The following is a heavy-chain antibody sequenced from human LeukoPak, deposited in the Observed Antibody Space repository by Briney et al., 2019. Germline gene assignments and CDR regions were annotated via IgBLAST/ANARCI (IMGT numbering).Heavy chain of an antibody. J-gene: IGHJ4*02. CDR2: ISSSITTI. D-gene: IGHD4-17*01. CDR3: ARDDYGAYDFDY. Sequence: GGSLTLSCAASGCTFSRYSMNWVRQAPGKGLELVSFISSSITTIFYADSVKGRFTISRDNAKNSLFLQMNSLRAEDTAVYSCARDDYGAYDFDYWGQGTLVSLSS. CDR1: GCTFSRYS. V-gene: IGHV3-48*01.